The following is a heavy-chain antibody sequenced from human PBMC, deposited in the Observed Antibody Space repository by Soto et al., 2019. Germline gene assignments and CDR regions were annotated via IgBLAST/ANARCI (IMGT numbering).Heavy chain of an antibody. CDR1: GGTSSSYA. CDR2: IIPIFGTA. Sequence: AASVKVSCKASGGTSSSYAISWVRQAPGQGLEWMGGIIPIFGTANYAQKFQGRVTITADKSTSTAYMELSSLRSEDTAVYYCARVGITIFGVVIGYYYGMDVWGQGTLVTVSS. CDR3: ARVGITIFGVVIGYYYGMDV. V-gene: IGHV1-69*06. J-gene: IGHJ6*02. D-gene: IGHD3-3*01.